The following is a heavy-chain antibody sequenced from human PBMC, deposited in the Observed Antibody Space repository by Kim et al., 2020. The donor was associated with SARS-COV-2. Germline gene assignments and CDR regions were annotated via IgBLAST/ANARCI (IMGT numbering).Heavy chain of an antibody. V-gene: IGHV4-39*01. CDR3: ARRKGNGDQRDY. Sequence: YYNPTLKSRVSLSVHTSKNQFSLNLSSVTAADTAVYYCARRKGNGDQRDYWGQGTLVTVSS. J-gene: IGHJ4*02. D-gene: IGHD4-17*01.